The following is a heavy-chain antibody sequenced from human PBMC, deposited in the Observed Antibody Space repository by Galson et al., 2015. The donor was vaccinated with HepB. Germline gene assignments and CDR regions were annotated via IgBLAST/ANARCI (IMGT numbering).Heavy chain of an antibody. V-gene: IGHV3-23*01. Sequence: SLRLSCAASGSTFSRYALSWVRQAPGKGLEWVSAFSGRGDRPSFEDFVKGRFTISRDNSKNTVYLQMNSLRAEDTAVYYCAKVAILGATPHYFDYWGQGTLVTVS. CDR2: FSGRGDRP. CDR3: AKVAILGATPHYFDY. D-gene: IGHD3-16*01. CDR1: GSTFSRYA. J-gene: IGHJ4*02.